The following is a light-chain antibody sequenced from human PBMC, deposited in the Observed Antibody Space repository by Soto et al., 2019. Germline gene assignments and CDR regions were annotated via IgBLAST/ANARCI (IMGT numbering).Light chain of an antibody. J-gene: IGLJ2*01. Sequence: QSVLTQPPSVSGAPGQRVTISCTGSSSNIGAGYGVHWYQQLPGAAPKLLIYGNSNRPSGVPDRFSGSQSGTSASLAITGLQADDEADYYCQSYDSSLSASVVFGGGTKLTVL. CDR1: SSNIGAGYG. CDR3: QSYDSSLSASVV. V-gene: IGLV1-40*01. CDR2: GNS.